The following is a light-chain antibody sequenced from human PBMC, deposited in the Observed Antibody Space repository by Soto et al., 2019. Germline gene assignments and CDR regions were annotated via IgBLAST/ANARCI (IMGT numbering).Light chain of an antibody. CDR2: EVS. J-gene: IGLJ2*01. CDR3: SSYRSNTNQVE. Sequence: QSVLTQPASVSGSPGQSITISCTGTSSDVGGYDFVSWYQHHPGRAPKLLIYEVSSRPSGVSNRFSGSKSGNTASLTISGLQAEDEAEYHCSSYRSNTNQVEFGGGTKLTVL. V-gene: IGLV2-14*01. CDR1: SSDVGGYDF.